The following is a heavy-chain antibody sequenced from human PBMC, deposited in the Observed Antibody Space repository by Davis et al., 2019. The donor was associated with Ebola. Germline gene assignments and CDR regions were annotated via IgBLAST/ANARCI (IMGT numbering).Heavy chain of an antibody. CDR3: ARARHYYDSSGSYYFDD. J-gene: IGHJ4*02. Sequence: SVPVSCKASVYTLTSYGISWVRQAPGQGLEWMGWNSAYNGKTNHAQKLQGRVTMTTDTSTSTAYVELRSLRSDDTAVYYCARARHYYDSSGSYYFDDWGQGTLVTVSS. CDR2: NSAYNGKT. V-gene: IGHV1-18*01. CDR1: VYTLTSYG. D-gene: IGHD3-22*01.